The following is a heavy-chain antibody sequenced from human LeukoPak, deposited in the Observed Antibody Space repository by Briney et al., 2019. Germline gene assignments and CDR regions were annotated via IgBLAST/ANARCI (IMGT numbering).Heavy chain of an antibody. CDR1: GFTFSSYG. J-gene: IGHJ4*02. CDR2: IHHDGSNK. CDR3: VVGYGSGSYNY. D-gene: IGHD3-10*01. V-gene: IGHV3-30*02. Sequence: GGSLRLSCAASGFTFSSYGMHWVRQAPGKGLDWVAFIHHDGSNKYYADSVRGRFTISRDNSKNTLYLQMNSLRAEDTAVYYCVVGYGSGSYNYWGQGTLVTVSS.